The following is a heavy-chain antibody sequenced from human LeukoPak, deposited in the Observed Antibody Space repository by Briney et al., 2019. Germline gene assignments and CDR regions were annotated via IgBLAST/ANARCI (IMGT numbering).Heavy chain of an antibody. V-gene: IGHV1-2*02. CDR3: AESLGRGYSYGLYGDN. Sequence: GASVKVSCKASGYTFTGYYMHWVRQAPGQGLEWMGWINPNSGGANYAQKFQGRVTMTRDTSISAAYMELSRLTSDDTAVYYCAESLGRGYSYGLYGDNWGQGTLVTVSS. D-gene: IGHD5-18*01. CDR2: INPNSGGA. CDR1: GYTFTGYY. J-gene: IGHJ4*02.